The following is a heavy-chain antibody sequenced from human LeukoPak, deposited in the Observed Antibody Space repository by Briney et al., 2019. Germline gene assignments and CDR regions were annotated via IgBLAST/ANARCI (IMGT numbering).Heavy chain of an antibody. D-gene: IGHD5-18*01. V-gene: IGHV3-9*01. CDR1: GFTFDDYA. J-gene: IGHJ4*02. CDR3: AKDRGYKNQFRGYFDY. Sequence: PGGSLRLSCAASGFTFDDYAMHWVRQAPGKGLEWVSGISWNSGSIGYADSVKGRFTISRDNAKNSLYLQMNSLRAEDTALYYCAKDRGYKNQFRGYFDYWGQGTLVTVSS. CDR2: ISWNSGSI.